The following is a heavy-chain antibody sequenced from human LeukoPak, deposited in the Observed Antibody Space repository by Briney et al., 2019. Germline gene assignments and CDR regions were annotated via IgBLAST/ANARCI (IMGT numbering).Heavy chain of an antibody. D-gene: IGHD6-6*01. CDR2: INPSGGST. J-gene: IGHJ4*02. V-gene: IGHV1-46*01. CDR3: AGDAGLIAAGARDYFDY. Sequence: ASVKVSCKASGYTFTNYYMHWARQAPGQGLEWMGIINPSGGSTNYAQKFQGRVTMTRDTSTSTVYMELSSLRSEDTAVYYCAGDAGLIAAGARDYFDYWGQGTLVTVSS. CDR1: GYTFTNYY.